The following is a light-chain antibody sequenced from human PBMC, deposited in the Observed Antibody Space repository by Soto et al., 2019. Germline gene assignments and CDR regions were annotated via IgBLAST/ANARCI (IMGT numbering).Light chain of an antibody. CDR2: DAS. J-gene: IGKJ5*01. CDR3: QQRSNWPPIP. Sequence: EIVLTQSPATLSLSPGERATLSCRASQSVSSYLAWYQQKPGQAPRLLIYDASNRATGIPARFSGSGSGTYFTLTISSLEPEDFAVYYCQQRSNWPPIPFGQGTRLEIK. CDR1: QSVSSY. V-gene: IGKV3-11*01.